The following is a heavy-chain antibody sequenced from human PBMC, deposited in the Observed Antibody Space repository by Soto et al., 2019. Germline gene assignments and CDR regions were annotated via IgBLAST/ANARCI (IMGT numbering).Heavy chain of an antibody. V-gene: IGHV4-31*03. Sequence: PSETLSLTCTVSGGSISSGGYYWSWIRQHPGKGLEWIGYIYYSGSTYYNPSLKSRVTISVDTSKNQFSLKLSSVTAADTAVYYCARDRDCSGGSHCFDYWGQGTLVTVSS. CDR1: GGSISSGGYY. J-gene: IGHJ4*02. D-gene: IGHD2-15*01. CDR2: IYYSGST. CDR3: ARDRDCSGGSHCFDY.